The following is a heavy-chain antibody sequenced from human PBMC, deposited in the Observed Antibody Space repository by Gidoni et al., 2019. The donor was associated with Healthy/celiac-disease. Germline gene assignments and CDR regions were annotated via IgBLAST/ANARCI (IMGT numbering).Heavy chain of an antibody. CDR2: IWYDGSNK. D-gene: IGHD2-21*02. J-gene: IGHJ6*02. CDR3: AREVMGDYYYYYYGMDV. CDR1: GFTFSSYG. Sequence: QVQRVESGGGVAQPGRSLRLSCAASGFTFSSYGMHWVRQAPGKGLEWVAVIWYDGSNKYYADSVKGRFTISRDNSKNTLYLQMNSLRAEDTAVYYCAREVMGDYYYYYYGMDVWGQGTTVTVSS. V-gene: IGHV3-33*01.